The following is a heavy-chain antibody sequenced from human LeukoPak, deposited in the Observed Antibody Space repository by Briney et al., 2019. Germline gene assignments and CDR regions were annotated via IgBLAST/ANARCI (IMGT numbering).Heavy chain of an antibody. J-gene: IGHJ4*02. CDR2: INHSGST. V-gene: IGHV4-34*01. CDR3: ARDRITIFGVHFDY. D-gene: IGHD3-3*01. CDR1: GGSFSGYY. Sequence: SETLSLTCAVYGGSFSGYYWSWIRQPPGKGLEWIGEINHSGSTNYNPSLKSRVTISVDTSKNQFSPKLSSVTAADTAVYYCARDRITIFGVHFDYWGQGTLVTVSS.